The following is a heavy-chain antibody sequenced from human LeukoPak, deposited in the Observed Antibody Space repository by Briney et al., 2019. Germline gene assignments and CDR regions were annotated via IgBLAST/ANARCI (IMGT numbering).Heavy chain of an antibody. CDR3: ARDDYGDYFDY. D-gene: IGHD4-17*01. CDR1: GGSISSHY. CDR2: ISYSGST. J-gene: IGHJ4*02. V-gene: IGHV4-59*08. Sequence: PSETLSLTCTVSGGSISSHYWSWIRQPPGKGLEWVGYISYSGSTNYNPSLKSRVNISVDTSKNQFSLKLSSVTAAATAVYYCARDDYGDYFDYWGQGTLVTVSS.